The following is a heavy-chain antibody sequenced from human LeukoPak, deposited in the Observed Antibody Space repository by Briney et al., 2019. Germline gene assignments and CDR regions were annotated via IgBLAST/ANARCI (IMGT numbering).Heavy chain of an antibody. CDR3: ARDRYYYDSSGYYQLDY. V-gene: IGHV4-34*01. CDR1: DGSFSGYY. Sequence: SETLSLTCGDYDGSFSGYYWNWIHQPPGKGLEWVGEIHQSGNTNYNPSLKSRLTISVDTSKNQFSLKLSSVTAADTAVYYCARDRYYYDSSGYYQLDYWGQGTLVTVSS. D-gene: IGHD3-22*01. J-gene: IGHJ4*02. CDR2: IHQSGNT.